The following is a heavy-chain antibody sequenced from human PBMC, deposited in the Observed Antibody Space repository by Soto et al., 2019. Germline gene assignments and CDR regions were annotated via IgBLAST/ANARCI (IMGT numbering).Heavy chain of an antibody. J-gene: IGHJ4*02. CDR2: VKDGGHT. D-gene: IGHD5-12*01. V-gene: IGHV4-34*01. Sequence: QVQLQQWGAGLLKPSETLSLNCAVTGGSLSGYYWCWIRQPPGKGLEWIGEVKDGGHTNYSPSLRGRVTISSDTSNNQFSLRLNSVTAADTGVYYCARGQEGVVATHWDQGSLVTVSS. CDR1: GGSLSGYY. CDR3: ARGQEGVVATH.